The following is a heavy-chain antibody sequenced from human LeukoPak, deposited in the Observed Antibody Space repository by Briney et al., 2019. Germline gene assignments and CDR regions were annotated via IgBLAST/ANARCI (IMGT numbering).Heavy chain of an antibody. Sequence: GESLKISCKGSGYSFTSYWIGWVRQMPGKGLEWMGIIYPGDSDTRYSPSFQGQVTISADKSISTAYLQWSSLKASDTAMYYCARQGAPYDFWRKNWFDPWGQGTLVTVSS. J-gene: IGHJ5*02. CDR3: ARQGAPYDFWRKNWFDP. D-gene: IGHD3-3*01. CDR1: GYSFTSYW. CDR2: IYPGDSDT. V-gene: IGHV5-51*01.